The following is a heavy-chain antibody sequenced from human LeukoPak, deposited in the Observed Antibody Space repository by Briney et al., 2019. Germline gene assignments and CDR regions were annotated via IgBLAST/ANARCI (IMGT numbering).Heavy chain of an antibody. V-gene: IGHV3-23*01. Sequence: PGGSLRLSCAASGFTFSSFAMSWVRQAPGKGLEWVSTISGSGGSTYYADSVKGRFTISRDNSKNTLYLQMNSLRAEDTAVYYCAKNSGISTYYCYFDCWGQGTLVTVSS. CDR3: AKNSGISTYYCYFDC. D-gene: IGHD2/OR15-2a*01. J-gene: IGHJ4*02. CDR2: ISGSGGST. CDR1: GFTFSSFA.